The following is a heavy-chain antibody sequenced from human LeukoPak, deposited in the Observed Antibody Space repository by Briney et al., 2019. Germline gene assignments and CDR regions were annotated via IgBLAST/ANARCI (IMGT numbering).Heavy chain of an antibody. Sequence: ASVKVSCKASGDTLTGYYMHWVRQAPGQGLERMGCITPNSGGTNYAQKFQGRVSMTRDTSISTAYMELSRLRSDDTAVYYCARSGYYYYMDVWGKGTTVTVSS. CDR3: ARSGYYYYMDV. V-gene: IGHV1-2*02. J-gene: IGHJ6*03. CDR1: GDTLTGYY. CDR2: ITPNSGGT.